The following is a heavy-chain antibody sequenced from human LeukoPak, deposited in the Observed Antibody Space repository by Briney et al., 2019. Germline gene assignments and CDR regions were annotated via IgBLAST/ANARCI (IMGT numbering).Heavy chain of an antibody. D-gene: IGHD3-22*01. CDR1: GYTFTGYY. J-gene: IGHJ4*02. Sequence: RASVTVSCKASGYTFTGYYMHWVRQAPGQGLEWMGWINPNSGGTNYAQKFQGRVTMTRDTSISTAYMELSRLRSDDTAVYYCASEYYYDSSGYDYWGQGTLVTVSS. CDR2: INPNSGGT. CDR3: ASEYYYDSSGYDY. V-gene: IGHV1-2*02.